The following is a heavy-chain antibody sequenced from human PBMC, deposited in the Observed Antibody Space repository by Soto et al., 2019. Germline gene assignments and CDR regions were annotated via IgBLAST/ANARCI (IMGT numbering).Heavy chain of an antibody. CDR2: IYYSGST. V-gene: IGHV4-59*01. D-gene: IGHD3-22*01. CDR1: GGSISSYY. Sequence: PSETLSLTCTVSGGSISSYYWSWIRQPPGKGLEWIGYIYYSGSTNYNPSLKSRVTISVDASKNQFSLKLSSVTAADTAVYYCARLPYYYDEVYFDYWGQGTLVTVSS. J-gene: IGHJ4*02. CDR3: ARLPYYYDEVYFDY.